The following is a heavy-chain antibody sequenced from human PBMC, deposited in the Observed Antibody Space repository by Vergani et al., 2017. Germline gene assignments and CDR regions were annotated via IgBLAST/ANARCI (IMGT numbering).Heavy chain of an antibody. CDR1: GYTFTGYY. D-gene: IGHD2-2*01. Sequence: QVQLVQSGAEVKKPGASVKVSCKASGYTFTGYYMHWVRQAPGQELEWMGWINPNSGGTNYAQKFQGRVTMTRDTSISTAYMELSRLRSDDTAVYYCAREGDCSSTSCYGNWFDPWGQGTLVTVSS. J-gene: IGHJ5*02. CDR2: INPNSGGT. V-gene: IGHV1-2*02. CDR3: AREGDCSSTSCYGNWFDP.